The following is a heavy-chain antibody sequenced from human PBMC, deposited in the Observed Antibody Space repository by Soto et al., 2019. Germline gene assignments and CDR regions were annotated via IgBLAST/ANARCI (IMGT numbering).Heavy chain of an antibody. CDR3: ASEIGASIGYSCFDP. D-gene: IGHD3-16*01. J-gene: IGHJ5*02. CDR1: GGSVSSGSHY. Sequence: ETLSLTCTVSGGSVSSGSHYWSWIRQPPGKGLEWIGYIYYGGSTNYNPSLKSRVTISVDTSKNQFSLELTSVAAADTAVYYCASEIGASIGYSCFDPWGQGTLVTV. V-gene: IGHV4-61*01. CDR2: IYYGGST.